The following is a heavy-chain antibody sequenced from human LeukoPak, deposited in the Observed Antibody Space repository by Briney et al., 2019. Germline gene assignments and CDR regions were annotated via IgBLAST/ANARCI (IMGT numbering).Heavy chain of an antibody. CDR2: ISSSSSTI. Sequence: GGSLRLSCAASGFTFSSYSMNWVRQAPGKGLEWVSYISSSSSTIYYADSVKGRFTISRDNAKNSLYLLMNSLRDEDTAVYYCAREELLWFGESYYYGMDVWGQGTTVTVSS. CDR1: GFTFSSYS. V-gene: IGHV3-48*02. D-gene: IGHD3-10*01. CDR3: AREELLWFGESYYYGMDV. J-gene: IGHJ6*02.